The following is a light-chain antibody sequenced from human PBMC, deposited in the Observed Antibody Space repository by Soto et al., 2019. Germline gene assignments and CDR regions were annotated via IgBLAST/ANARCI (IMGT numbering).Light chain of an antibody. CDR2: DVS. CDR1: SSDGGGYNY. Sequence: QSALTQRRSVSGSPGQSVTISCAGTSSDGGGYNYVSWYQQYPGKAPKLMISDVSKRPSGVPDRFSGSKSGNTASLTISGLQAEDEADYYCCSYAGTYTPVVFGGGTKLTVL. CDR3: CSYAGTYTPVV. J-gene: IGLJ2*01. V-gene: IGLV2-11*01.